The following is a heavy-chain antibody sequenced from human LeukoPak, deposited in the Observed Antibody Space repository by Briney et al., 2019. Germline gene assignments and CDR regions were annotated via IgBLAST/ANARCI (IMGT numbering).Heavy chain of an antibody. CDR2: ISSSGNTI. CDR1: GFTFSDYY. D-gene: IGHD1-1*01. CDR3: ARRGVQLQRISWFDP. V-gene: IGHV3-11*01. J-gene: IGHJ5*02. Sequence: PGGSLRLSCAASGFTFSDYYMSWIRQAPGKGLEGVSYISSSGNTIYYADSVKGRFTISRDNAKNSLYLQMNSLRAEDTAVYYCARRGVQLQRISWFDPWGQGTLVTVSS.